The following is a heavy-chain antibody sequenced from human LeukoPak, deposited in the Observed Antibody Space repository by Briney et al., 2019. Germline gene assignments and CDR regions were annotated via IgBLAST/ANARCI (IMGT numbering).Heavy chain of an antibody. D-gene: IGHD5-18*01. V-gene: IGHV1-3*03. J-gene: IGHJ6*03. CDR3: AREKRIQLWSGSYYYMDV. CDR2: INAGNGNT. Sequence: ASVKVSCKASGYTFTSYAMHWVRQAPGQRLEWMGWINAGNGNTKYSQEFQGRVTITRDTSASTAYMELSSLRSEDMAVYYCAREKRIQLWSGSYYYMDVWGKGTTVTVSS. CDR1: GYTFTSYA.